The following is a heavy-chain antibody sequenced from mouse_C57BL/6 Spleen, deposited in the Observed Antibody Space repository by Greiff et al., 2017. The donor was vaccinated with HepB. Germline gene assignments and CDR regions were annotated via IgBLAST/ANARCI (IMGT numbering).Heavy chain of an antibody. Sequence: LQQSGAELVRPGASVKMSCKASGYTFTSYTMHWVKQRPGQGLEWIGYINPSSGYTNYNQKFKDKATLTADKSSSTAYMQLSSLTSEDSAVYYCARGDSNGNFDYWGQGTTLTVSS. D-gene: IGHD2-5*01. V-gene: IGHV1-4*01. CDR1: GYTFTSYT. J-gene: IGHJ2*01. CDR3: ARGDSNGNFDY. CDR2: INPSSGYT.